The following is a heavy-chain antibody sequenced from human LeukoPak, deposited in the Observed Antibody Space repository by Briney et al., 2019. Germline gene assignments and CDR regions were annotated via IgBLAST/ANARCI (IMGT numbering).Heavy chain of an antibody. Sequence: GGSLRLSCTVSGFTVSSNSMSWVRQAPGKGLEWVSYISSSSSTIYYADSVKGRFTISRDNAKNSLYLQMNSLRAEDTAVYYCARVVRYGSGSYYFDCWGQGTLVTVSS. D-gene: IGHD3-10*01. J-gene: IGHJ4*02. CDR1: GFTVSSNS. CDR3: ARVVRYGSGSYYFDC. CDR2: ISSSSSTI. V-gene: IGHV3-48*01.